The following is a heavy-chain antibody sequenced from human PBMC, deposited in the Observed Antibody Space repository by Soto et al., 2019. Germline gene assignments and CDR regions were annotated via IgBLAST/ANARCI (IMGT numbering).Heavy chain of an antibody. CDR1: GYTFTSYG. Sequence: QVPLVQSGAEVEKPGASVKVSCKASGYTFTSYGISWVRQAPGQGLEWMGWISAYNGNTNYAQKLQGRVTMTTDTSTSTAYMELRSLRSDDTAVYYCARDKNTYRSGWPDVYWGQGTLVTVSS. CDR2: ISAYNGNT. CDR3: ARDKNTYRSGWPDVY. V-gene: IGHV1-18*01. J-gene: IGHJ4*02. D-gene: IGHD6-19*01.